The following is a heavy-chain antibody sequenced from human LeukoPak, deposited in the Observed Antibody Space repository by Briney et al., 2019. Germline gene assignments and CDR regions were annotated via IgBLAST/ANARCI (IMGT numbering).Heavy chain of an antibody. V-gene: IGHV1-46*01. CDR3: ARETAMVTRYFDY. J-gene: IGHJ4*02. D-gene: IGHD5-18*01. CDR2: INPSGGST. Sequence: ASVKVSCKASGYTFTSYYMHWVRQAPGQGLEWMGIINPSGGSTSYAQKFQGRVTMTRDMSTSTVYMELSSLRSEDTAVYCCARETAMVTRYFDYWGQGTLVTVSS. CDR1: GYTFTSYY.